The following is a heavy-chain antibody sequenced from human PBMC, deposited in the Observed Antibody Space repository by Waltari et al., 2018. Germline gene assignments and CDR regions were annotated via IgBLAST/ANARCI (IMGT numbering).Heavy chain of an antibody. CDR3: VRDGSGASFTFDY. CDR1: GYNFISYS. D-gene: IGHD2-8*02. Sequence: QVHLVQSGGEVKTPGASVKASCKASGYNFISYSFTWVRQAPGQGLEWMGWISANNGKTNYAQKFQGRLTMTTDTSTSTAYMELRSLTSDDTAVYYCVRDGSGASFTFDYWGQGTLVTVSS. CDR2: ISANNGKT. J-gene: IGHJ4*02. V-gene: IGHV1-18*01.